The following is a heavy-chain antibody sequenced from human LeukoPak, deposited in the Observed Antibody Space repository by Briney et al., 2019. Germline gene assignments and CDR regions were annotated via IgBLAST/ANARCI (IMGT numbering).Heavy chain of an antibody. J-gene: IGHJ4*02. CDR3: LTDPYISGGY. Sequence: PGGSLRLSCAASGFTFSHTWMSWVRQAPGKGLEWVGRIKSKTDGGTTDYAAPVKGRFTISRDDSKNTLYLQMNSLKTEDTAVYYCLTDPYISGGYWGQGTLVTVSS. CDR1: GFTFSHTW. CDR2: IKSKTDGGTT. D-gene: IGHD6-25*01. V-gene: IGHV3-15*01.